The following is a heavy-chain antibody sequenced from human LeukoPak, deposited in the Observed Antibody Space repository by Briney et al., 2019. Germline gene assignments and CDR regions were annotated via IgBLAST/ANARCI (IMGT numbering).Heavy chain of an antibody. CDR2: IYHSGST. Sequence: SETLSLTCAVSGGSISSSNWWSWVRQPPGKGLDWIGEIYHSGSTNYNPSLKSRVTISVDKSKNQFSLKLSSVTAADTAVYYCARGNPGSSWYRIFDYWGQGTLITVSS. CDR1: GGSISSSNW. D-gene: IGHD6-13*01. V-gene: IGHV4-4*02. J-gene: IGHJ4*02. CDR3: ARGNPGSSWYRIFDY.